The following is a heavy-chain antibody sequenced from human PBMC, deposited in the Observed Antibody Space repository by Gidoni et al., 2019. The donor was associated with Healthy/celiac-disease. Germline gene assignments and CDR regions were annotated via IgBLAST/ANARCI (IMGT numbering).Heavy chain of an antibody. CDR2: ISGSGGST. CDR1: GFTFSSYA. D-gene: IGHD2-2*01. Sequence: EVQLLESGGGLVQPGGSLRLSCAASGFTFSSYAMSWVRQAPGKGLEWVSAISGSGGSTYYADSVKGRFTISRDNSKNTLYLQMNSLRAEDTAVYYCAKGRARYCSSTSCHNWFDPWGQGTLVTVSS. J-gene: IGHJ5*02. CDR3: AKGRARYCSSTSCHNWFDP. V-gene: IGHV3-23*01.